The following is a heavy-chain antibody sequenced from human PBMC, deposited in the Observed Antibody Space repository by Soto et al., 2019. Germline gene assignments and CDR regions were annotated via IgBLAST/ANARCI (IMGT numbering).Heavy chain of an antibody. V-gene: IGHV3-66*01. J-gene: IGHJ4*02. CDR1: GFTVSSNY. CDR2: IYSGGST. D-gene: IGHD4-17*01. CDR3: ARDGYGDSIFDY. Sequence: EVQLVESGGGLVQPGGSLRLSCAASGFTVSSNYMSWVRQAPGKGLEWVSVIYSGGSTYYADSVKGRFTISRDNSKNTLYIQMNSLRAEDTAVYYCARDGYGDSIFDYWGQGTLVTVSS.